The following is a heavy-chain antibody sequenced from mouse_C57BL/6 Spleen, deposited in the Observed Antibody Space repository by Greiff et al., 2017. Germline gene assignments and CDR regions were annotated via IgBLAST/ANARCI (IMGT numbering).Heavy chain of an antibody. CDR2: INPGSGGT. CDR1: GYAFTNYL. J-gene: IGHJ4*01. V-gene: IGHV1-54*01. Sequence: VQLQQSGAELVRPGTSVKVSCKASGYAFTNYLIEWVKQRPGQGLEWIGVINPGSGGTNYNEKFKGKATLTADKSSSTAYMQLSSLTSEDSAVYFCARYWSSAMDYWGQGTSVTVAS. CDR3: ARYWSSAMDY.